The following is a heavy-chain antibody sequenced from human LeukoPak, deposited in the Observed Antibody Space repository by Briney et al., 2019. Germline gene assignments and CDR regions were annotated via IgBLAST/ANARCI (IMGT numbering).Heavy chain of an antibody. CDR2: ASYSGSP. D-gene: IGHD3-10*01. V-gene: IGHV4-39*01. CDR3: ARHGWDYPSGTYYTFDP. J-gene: IGHJ5*02. Sequence: SETLSLTCTVSVDSISSSRYYWGWIRQPPGKGLEWIGSASYSGSPYYNPSLKSRVTTSVDTSKNQFSLSLSSVTATDTAMYYCARHGWDYPSGTYYTFDPWGQGTLVTVSS. CDR1: VDSISSSRYY.